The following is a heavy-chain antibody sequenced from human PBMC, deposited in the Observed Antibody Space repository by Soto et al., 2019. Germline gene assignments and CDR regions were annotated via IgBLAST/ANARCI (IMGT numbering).Heavy chain of an antibody. CDR2: ISGSGGST. J-gene: IGHJ3*02. V-gene: IGHV3-23*01. Sequence: PGGSLRLSCAASGFTFSSYAMSWVRHAPGKGLEWVSAISGSGGSTYYADSVKGRFTISRDNSKNTLYLQMNSLRAEDTAVYYCAKGGVLRFLEWLWNDAFDIWGQGTMVTVSS. CDR3: AKGGVLRFLEWLWNDAFDI. D-gene: IGHD3-3*01. CDR1: GFTFSSYA.